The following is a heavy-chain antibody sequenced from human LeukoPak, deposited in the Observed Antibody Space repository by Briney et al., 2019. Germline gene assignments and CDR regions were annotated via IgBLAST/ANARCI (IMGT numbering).Heavy chain of an antibody. CDR1: GYTLSELS. CDR2: FDPEDGET. J-gene: IGHJ5*02. V-gene: IGHV1-24*01. CDR3: TTHLANWFDP. Sequence: ASVKVSCKVSGYTLSELSMHWVRQAPGKGLEWMGGFDPEDGETIYAQKFQGRVTMTGDTSTHTAYMELSSLRSEDTAVYYCTTHLANWFDPWGQGTLVTVSS.